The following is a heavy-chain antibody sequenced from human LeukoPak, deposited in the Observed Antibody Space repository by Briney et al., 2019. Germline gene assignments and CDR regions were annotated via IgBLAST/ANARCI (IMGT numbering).Heavy chain of an antibody. V-gene: IGHV3-74*01. CDR1: GFTFSGNW. CDR3: ARSSGYYYDSSGYYCDY. Sequence: GGSLRLSCAASGFTFSGNWMHWVRQAPGKGLVWVSRIKGDGSSTSYADSVKGRFTISRDNSKNTLYLQMNSLRAEDTAVYYCARSSGYYYDSSGYYCDYWGQGTLVTVSS. CDR2: IKGDGSST. D-gene: IGHD3-22*01. J-gene: IGHJ4*02.